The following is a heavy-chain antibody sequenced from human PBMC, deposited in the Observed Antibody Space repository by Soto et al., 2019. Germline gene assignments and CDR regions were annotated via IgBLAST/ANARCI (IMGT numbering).Heavy chain of an antibody. Sequence: GGSLRLSCASSGGTFSSYAMSWVRQAPGKGLEWVSAISGSGGSTYYADSVKGRFTISRDNSKNTLYLQMNSLRAEDTAVYYCAKTLGDFWSGINWFDPWGQGTLVTVSS. V-gene: IGHV3-23*01. CDR1: GGTFSSYA. J-gene: IGHJ5*02. D-gene: IGHD3-3*01. CDR3: AKTLGDFWSGINWFDP. CDR2: ISGSGGST.